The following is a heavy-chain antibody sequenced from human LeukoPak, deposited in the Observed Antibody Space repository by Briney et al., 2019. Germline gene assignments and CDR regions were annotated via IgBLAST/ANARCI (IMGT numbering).Heavy chain of an antibody. D-gene: IGHD1-14*01. CDR3: ARVKTGCSNHYYYYGMDV. V-gene: IGHV3-74*03. J-gene: IGHJ6*02. CDR2: INNDGRTT. CDR1: GFTFSSYW. Sequence: PGGSLRLSCAASGFTFSSYWMHWVRQAPGKGLVWVSRINNDGRTTTYADSVKGRFTISRDNAKNTLYLQMNILRTEDTAVYYCARVKTGCSNHYYYYGMDVWGQGTTVTVSS.